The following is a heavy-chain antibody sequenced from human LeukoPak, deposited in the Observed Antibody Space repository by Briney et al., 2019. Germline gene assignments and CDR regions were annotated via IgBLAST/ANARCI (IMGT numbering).Heavy chain of an antibody. D-gene: IGHD6-19*01. CDR3: AKDIGGWAIGY. V-gene: IGHV3-30*02. CDR1: GFTFSSYE. CDR2: IRYGGSNK. Sequence: GGSLRLSCAASGFTFSSYEMNWVRQAPGKGLEWVTFIRYGGSNKYYADSVKGRFTISRDNSKNTLYLQMNSLRAEDTAVYYCAKDIGGWAIGYWGQGTLVTVSS. J-gene: IGHJ4*02.